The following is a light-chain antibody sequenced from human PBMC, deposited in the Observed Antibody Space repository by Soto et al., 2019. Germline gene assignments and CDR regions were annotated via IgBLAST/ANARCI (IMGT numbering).Light chain of an antibody. CDR2: DAS. V-gene: IGKV3D-15*01. J-gene: IGKJ1*01. Sequence: EVVMTQSPATLSVSPVERATLSCRASQSVSRNLAWYQQKPGQAPRLLIYDASNRATGIPARFSGSGSGTEFTLTISSLQSEDFAVYYCHHYNNWPRTFGQGTKVDIK. CDR1: QSVSRN. CDR3: HHYNNWPRT.